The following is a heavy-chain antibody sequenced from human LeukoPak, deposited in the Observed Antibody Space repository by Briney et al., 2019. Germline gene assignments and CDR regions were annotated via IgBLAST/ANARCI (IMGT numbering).Heavy chain of an antibody. Sequence: SETLSLTCSVSGGSVSSYYWSWIRQPPGKGLEWIGCIYSSGSTNYNPSLKSRVTISVDTSKNQFSLKLSSVTAADTAVYYCARDPAHYYDSSGYNWYFDLWGRGTLVTVSS. CDR3: ARDPAHYYDSSGYNWYFDL. J-gene: IGHJ2*01. CDR1: GGSVSSYY. CDR2: IYSSGST. V-gene: IGHV4-59*02. D-gene: IGHD3-22*01.